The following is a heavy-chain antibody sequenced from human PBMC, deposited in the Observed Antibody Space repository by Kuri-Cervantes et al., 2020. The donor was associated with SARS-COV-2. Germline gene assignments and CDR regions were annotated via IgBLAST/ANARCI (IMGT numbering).Heavy chain of an antibody. Sequence: GESLKISCAASGFTFRSYWMHWVRQVPGKGLVWVSRINTDGSSTTYADSVKGRFTISRDNSKNTLYLQMNSLRAEDTAVYYCARVYGFRPYFDYWGQGTLVTVSS. CDR3: ARVYGFRPYFDY. D-gene: IGHD4-17*01. CDR1: GFTFRSYW. J-gene: IGHJ4*02. V-gene: IGHV3-74*01. CDR2: INTDGSST.